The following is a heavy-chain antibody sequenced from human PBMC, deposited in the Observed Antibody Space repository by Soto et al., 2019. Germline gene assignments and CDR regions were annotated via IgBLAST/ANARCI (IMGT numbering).Heavy chain of an antibody. J-gene: IGHJ6*02. Sequence: SETLSSTCPVSCGSISSSRYYWGWIRQPPGKGLEWIGSIYYSGSTYYNPSLKSRVTISVHTSKNQFSLKLSSVTAADTAVYYISRHCRIAVAGNYCYCGMDVWGQGTTVTVSS. CDR1: CGSISSSRYY. CDR3: SRHCRIAVAGNYCYCGMDV. V-gene: IGHV4-39*01. D-gene: IGHD6-19*01. CDR2: IYYSGST.